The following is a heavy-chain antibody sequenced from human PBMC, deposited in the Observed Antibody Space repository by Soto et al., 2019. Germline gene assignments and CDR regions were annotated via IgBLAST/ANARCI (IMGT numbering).Heavy chain of an antibody. Sequence: SETLSLTCTVSGGSISSGDYYWSWIRQPPGKGLEWIGYIYYSGSTYYNPSLKSRVTISVDTSKNQFSLKLSSVTAADTAVYYCATEQLPYRGIYYYGMDVWGQGTTVTV. D-gene: IGHD2-2*02. J-gene: IGHJ6*02. V-gene: IGHV4-30-4*01. CDR1: GGSISSGDYY. CDR3: ATEQLPYRGIYYYGMDV. CDR2: IYYSGST.